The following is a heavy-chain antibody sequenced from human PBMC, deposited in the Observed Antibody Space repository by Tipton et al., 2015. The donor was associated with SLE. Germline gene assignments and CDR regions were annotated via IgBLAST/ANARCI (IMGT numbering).Heavy chain of an antibody. CDR3: ARNTVIDAFDI. CDR1: GYSISSGYY. J-gene: IGHJ3*02. CDR2: IYHSGST. V-gene: IGHV4-38-2*01. D-gene: IGHD4-17*01. Sequence: TLSLTCAVSGYSISSGYYWGWIRQPPGKGLEWIGSIYHSGSTYYNPSLKSRVTISVDTSKNQFSLKLSSVTAADTAVYYCARNTVIDAFDIWGQGTMVTVSS.